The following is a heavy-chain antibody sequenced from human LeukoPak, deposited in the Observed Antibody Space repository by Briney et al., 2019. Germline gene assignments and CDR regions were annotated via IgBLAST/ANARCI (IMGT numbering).Heavy chain of an antibody. J-gene: IGHJ5*02. D-gene: IGHD3-9*01. CDR1: GGSISSYY. CDR3: ARMNYDILTGYENNWFDP. Sequence: PSETLSLTCTVSGGSISSYYWSWIRQPPGKGLEWIGYIYYSGSTNYNPSFKSRVTISVDTSKNQFSLKLSSVTAADTAVYYCARMNYDILTGYENNWFDPWGQGTLVTVSS. CDR2: IYYSGST. V-gene: IGHV4-59*08.